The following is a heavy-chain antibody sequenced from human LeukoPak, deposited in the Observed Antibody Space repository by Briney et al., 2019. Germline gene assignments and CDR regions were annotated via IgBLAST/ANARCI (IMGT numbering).Heavy chain of an antibody. CDR3: ARDHSDYVRVGLDY. V-gene: IGHV3-7*01. CDR1: GFTFSSYW. J-gene: IGHJ4*02. CDR2: IKQDGGEK. Sequence: GGSLRLSCAASGFTFSSYWMSWVRQAPGKGLEWVANIKQDGGEKYYVDSVKGRFTISRDNAKNSLYLQMNSLRAEDTAVYFCARDHSDYVRVGLDYWGQGTLVTVSS. D-gene: IGHD5-12*01.